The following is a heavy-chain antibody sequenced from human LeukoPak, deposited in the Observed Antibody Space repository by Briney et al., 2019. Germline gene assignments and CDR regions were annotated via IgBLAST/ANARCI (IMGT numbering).Heavy chain of an antibody. J-gene: IGHJ4*02. V-gene: IGHV4-61*01. CDR3: ARGRSYGFDFDS. CDR1: GVSINTCCYY. Sequence: SETLSLTCDVSGVSINTCCYYWTWIRQPPGKGLEWIGSKYYSGSTRYNSSLRSRPTISLDTSKNQFSLRLTSVTAADTAVYYCARGRSYGFDFDSWGPGTLVIVSS. D-gene: IGHD5-18*01. CDR2: KYYSGST.